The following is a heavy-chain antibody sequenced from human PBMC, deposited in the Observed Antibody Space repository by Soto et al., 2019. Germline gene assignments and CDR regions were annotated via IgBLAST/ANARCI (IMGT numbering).Heavy chain of an antibody. Sequence: QVQLVESGGGVVQPGRSLRLSCAASGITFSGYAMHWVRQAPGKGLEWVALISYDGSNKYYADSVKGRFTISRDTSKNTLYLQMNSLRAEDTAVYYCAGAGGVKRYFDWASYGMDVWGQGTTVTVSS. CDR2: ISYDGSNK. CDR3: AGAGGVKRYFDWASYGMDV. J-gene: IGHJ6*02. CDR1: GITFSGYA. D-gene: IGHD3-9*01. V-gene: IGHV3-30-3*01.